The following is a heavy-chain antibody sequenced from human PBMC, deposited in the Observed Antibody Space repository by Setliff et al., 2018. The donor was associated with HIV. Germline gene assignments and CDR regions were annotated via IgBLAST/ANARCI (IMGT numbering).Heavy chain of an antibody. CDR2: ISVYNGNT. D-gene: IGHD3-10*01. Sequence: ASVKVSCKASGYTFTSYGISWVRQAPGQGLEWMGWISVYNGNTNHAQKLQGRVTMTTDTSISTAYMELSSLTSEDTAVYYCARGKGVGGVIITGGLDVWGKGTTVTVSS. V-gene: IGHV1-18*01. CDR3: ARGKGVGGVIITGGLDV. CDR1: GYTFTSYG. J-gene: IGHJ6*04.